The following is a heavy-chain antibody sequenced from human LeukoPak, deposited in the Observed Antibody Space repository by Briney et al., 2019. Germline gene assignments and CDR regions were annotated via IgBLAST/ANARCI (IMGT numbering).Heavy chain of an antibody. V-gene: IGHV3-7*01. D-gene: IGHD5-18*01. CDR2: IKEDGSEK. Sequence: PGGSLRLSCAASGFTFSIYWMSWVRQAPGKGLEWVANIKEDGSEKYYVDSVKGRFTISRDNAKNSLFLQMNNLRADHTAVYYCARGWMQLWLFDYWGQGTLVTVSS. CDR3: ARGWMQLWLFDY. J-gene: IGHJ4*02. CDR1: GFTFSIYW.